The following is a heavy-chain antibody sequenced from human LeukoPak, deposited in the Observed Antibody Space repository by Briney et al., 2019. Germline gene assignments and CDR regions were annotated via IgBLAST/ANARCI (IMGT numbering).Heavy chain of an antibody. Sequence: ASVKVSCKASGYTFTGYYMHWVRQAPGQGLEWMGWINPNSGGTNYAQKFQGRVTMTRDTSISTAYMELSSLRSEDTAVYYCARGNEYSSSQFDYWGQGTLVTVPS. V-gene: IGHV1-2*02. CDR1: GYTFTGYY. CDR3: ARGNEYSSSQFDY. CDR2: INPNSGGT. J-gene: IGHJ4*02. D-gene: IGHD6-6*01.